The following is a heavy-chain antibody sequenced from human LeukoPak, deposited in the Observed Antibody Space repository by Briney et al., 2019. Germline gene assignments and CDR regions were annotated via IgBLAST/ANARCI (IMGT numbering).Heavy chain of an antibody. V-gene: IGHV4-34*01. J-gene: IGHJ4*02. CDR1: GGSFSGYY. CDR3: ARVSSNSSSWYLDY. D-gene: IGHD6-13*01. Sequence: SETLSLTCAVYGGSFSGYYWSWIRQPPGKGLEWIGEINHSGSTNYNPSLKSRVTISVDTSKNQFPLKLSSVTAADTAVYYCARVSSNSSSWYLDYWGQGTLVTVSS. CDR2: INHSGST.